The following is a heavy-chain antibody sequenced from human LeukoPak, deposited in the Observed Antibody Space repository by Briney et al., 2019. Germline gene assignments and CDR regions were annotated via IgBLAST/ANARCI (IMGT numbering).Heavy chain of an antibody. CDR1: GFTFGDYA. CDR2: IRSKAYGGTT. CDR3: TRTGLLNYFDY. D-gene: IGHD1-26*01. Sequence: GGSLRLSCTDSGFTFGDYAMSWVRQAPGKGLEWVGFIRSKAYGGTTEYAASVKGRFTISRDDSKSIAYLQMNSLKTEDTAVYYCTRTGLLNYFDYWGQGTLVTVSS. V-gene: IGHV3-49*04. J-gene: IGHJ4*02.